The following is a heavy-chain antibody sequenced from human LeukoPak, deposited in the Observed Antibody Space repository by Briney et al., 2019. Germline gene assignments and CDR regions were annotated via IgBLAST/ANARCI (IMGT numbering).Heavy chain of an antibody. J-gene: IGHJ4*02. CDR2: ISWNSGSI. D-gene: IGHD2-2*01. V-gene: IGHV3-9*01. Sequence: GRSLRLSCAASGFTFSSYGMHWVRQAPGKGLEWVSGISWNSGSIGYADSVKGRFTISRDNAKNSLYLQMNSLRAEDTALCYCAKDFVPLQLYYFDYWGQGTLVTVSS. CDR3: AKDFVPLQLYYFDY. CDR1: GFTFSSYG.